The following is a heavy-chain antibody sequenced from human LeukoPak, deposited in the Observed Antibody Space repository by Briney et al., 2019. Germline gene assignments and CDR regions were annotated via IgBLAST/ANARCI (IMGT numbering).Heavy chain of an antibody. V-gene: IGHV1-18*01. CDR2: ISAYNGNT. J-gene: IGHJ3*02. Sequence: ASVKVSCKASGYTFTSYGISWVRQAPGQGLEWMGWISAYNGNTNYAQKLQGRVTMTTDTSTSTAYMELRSLRSDDTAVYYCARDPEYSSSWYPFRAFDIWGQGTMVTVSS. CDR3: ARDPEYSSSWYPFRAFDI. CDR1: GYTFTSYG. D-gene: IGHD6-13*01.